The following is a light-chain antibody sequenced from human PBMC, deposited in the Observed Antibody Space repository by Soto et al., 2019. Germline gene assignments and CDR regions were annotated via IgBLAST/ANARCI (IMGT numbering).Light chain of an antibody. J-gene: IGLJ2*01. CDR3: SAYAGSNSVV. Sequence: QSALTQPPSASGSPGQSVTISCTGTSSDVGDYNYVSWYQQHPGKAPKLMIYEVSKRPSGVPDRFFGSKSGNTASLTVSGLQAEDEADYYCSAYAGSNSVVFGGGTKLNVL. V-gene: IGLV2-8*01. CDR1: SSDVGDYNY. CDR2: EVS.